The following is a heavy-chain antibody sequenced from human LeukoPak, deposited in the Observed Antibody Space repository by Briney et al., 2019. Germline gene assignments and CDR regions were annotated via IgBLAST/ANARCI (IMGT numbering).Heavy chain of an antibody. CDR1: GGSFSGYY. CDR3: ARGGYYGSGRLNWGFDY. V-gene: IGHV4-34*01. CDR2: INHSGST. Sequence: PSETLSLTCAVYGGSFSGYYWSWIRQPPGKGLEWIGEINHSGSTNYNPSLKSRVTISVDTSKNQFSLKLSSVTAADTAVYYCARGGYYGSGRLNWGFDYWGQGTLVTVSS. D-gene: IGHD3-10*01. J-gene: IGHJ4*02.